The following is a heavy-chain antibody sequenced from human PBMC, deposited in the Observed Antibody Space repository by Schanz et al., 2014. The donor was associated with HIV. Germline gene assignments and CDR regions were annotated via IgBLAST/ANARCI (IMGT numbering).Heavy chain of an antibody. V-gene: IGHV1-24*01. CDR2: INPIYGIA. D-gene: IGHD3-10*01. CDR1: GYTLTELS. Sequence: QVQLVQSGAEVKKPGASVKVSCKVSGYTLTELSIHWVRQAPGKGLEWMGGINPIYGIANYAQKFQGRVTITADKSTSTAYMELSSLRSEDTAEYYCARAWYHYGSGSYYRNYGMDVWGQGTTVTVSS. CDR3: ARAWYHYGSGSYYRNYGMDV. J-gene: IGHJ6*02.